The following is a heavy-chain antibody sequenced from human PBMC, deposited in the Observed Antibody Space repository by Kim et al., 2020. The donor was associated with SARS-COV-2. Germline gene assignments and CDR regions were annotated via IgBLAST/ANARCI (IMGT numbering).Heavy chain of an antibody. CDR1: GFTFSSYS. CDR2: ISSSSSYI. J-gene: IGHJ6*02. D-gene: IGHD2-21*02. CDR3: ARAYCGGDCYYYYGMDV. Sequence: GGSLRLSCAASGFTFSSYSMNWVRQAPGKGLEWVSSISSSSSYIYYADSVKGRFTISRDNAKNSLYLQMNSLRAEDTAVYYCARAYCGGDCYYYYGMDVWGQGTTVTVSS. V-gene: IGHV3-21*01.